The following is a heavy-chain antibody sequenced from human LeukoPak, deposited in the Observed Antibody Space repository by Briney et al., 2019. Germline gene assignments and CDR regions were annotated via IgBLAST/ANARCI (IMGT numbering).Heavy chain of an antibody. D-gene: IGHD3-10*01. CDR2: ISHDGSNK. CDR3: ARVVGNYYGSGSSYNWFDP. Sequence: GGSLRLSCAASGFTFSSYAMHWVRQAPGKGLEWVAVISHDGSNKYYADSVKGRFTISRDNSKNTLYLQMNSLRAEDTAVYYCARVVGNYYGSGSSYNWFDPWGQGTLVTVSS. CDR1: GFTFSSYA. J-gene: IGHJ5*02. V-gene: IGHV3-30-3*01.